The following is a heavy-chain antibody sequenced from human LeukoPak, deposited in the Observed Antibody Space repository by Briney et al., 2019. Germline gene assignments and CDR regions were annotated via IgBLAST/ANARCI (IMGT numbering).Heavy chain of an antibody. J-gene: IGHJ4*02. D-gene: IGHD3-10*01. Sequence: PGGSLRLSCVVSGITLSNYGMSWVRQAPGKGLEWISGISERGGSKNYADSVKGRFNISRDTSKNTVYLQMNSLRVEHTAGYFCATRGIVNRAVIIIGFHKEAYYFDYWGQGILVTVSS. V-gene: IGHV3-23*01. CDR1: GITLSNYG. CDR2: ISERGGSK. CDR3: ATRGIVNRAVIIIGFHKEAYYFDY.